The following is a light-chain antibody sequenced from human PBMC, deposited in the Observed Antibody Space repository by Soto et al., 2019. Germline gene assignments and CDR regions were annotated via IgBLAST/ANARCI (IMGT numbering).Light chain of an antibody. V-gene: IGKV3-11*01. Sequence: EIVLTQSPATLSLSPGERATLSCRASRSVSSYLAWYQQKPGQAPRLLIYDASNRATGIPARFSGSGSGTDFTLTISSLEPEDFAVYYCQQRSNWPHLTFGGGTKVEIK. CDR1: RSVSSY. CDR3: QQRSNWPHLT. CDR2: DAS. J-gene: IGKJ4*01.